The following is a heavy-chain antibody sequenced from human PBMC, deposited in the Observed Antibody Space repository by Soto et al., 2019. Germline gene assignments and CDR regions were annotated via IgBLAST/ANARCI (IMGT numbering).Heavy chain of an antibody. V-gene: IGHV4-34*01. CDR3: ARGKTRYCSGGSCSPRRGYYYGMDV. D-gene: IGHD2-15*01. CDR1: GGSFSGYY. J-gene: IGHJ6*02. Sequence: PSETLSLTCAVYGGSFSGYYWSWIRQPPGKGLEWIGEINHSGSTNYNPSLKSRVTISVDTSKNQFSLKLSSMTAADTAVYYCARGKTRYCSGGSCSPRRGYYYGMDVWGQGTTVTVSS. CDR2: INHSGST.